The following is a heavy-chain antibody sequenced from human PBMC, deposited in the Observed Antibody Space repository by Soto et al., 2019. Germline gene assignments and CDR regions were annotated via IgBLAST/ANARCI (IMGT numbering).Heavy chain of an antibody. J-gene: IGHJ4*02. CDR3: SRDPRLEDY. V-gene: IGHV3-11*01. D-gene: IGHD6-25*01. CDR2: ISGGGDII. Sequence: GSLRLSCAASGFTFSDHYMTWIRQAPGKGPEWLSYISGGGDIISYADSVKGRFIISRDNAKRSLYLQMNSLTVEDTAVYYCSRDPRLEDYWGQGTLVTVSS. CDR1: GFTFSDHY.